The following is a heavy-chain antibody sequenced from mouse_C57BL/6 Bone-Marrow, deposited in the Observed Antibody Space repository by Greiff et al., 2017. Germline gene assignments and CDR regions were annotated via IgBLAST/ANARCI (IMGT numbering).Heavy chain of an antibody. Sequence: EVQGVESGGGLVKPGGSLKLSCAASGFTFSSYTMSWVRQTPEKRLQWVAAISGGGGNTYYPDSVKGRFTISRDNDKNILYLQMSSLRSEDTALYYWSRQVTTVLATKYFDVWGTGTTVTVS. CDR3: SRQVTTVLATKYFDV. V-gene: IGHV5-9*01. CDR1: GFTFSSYT. CDR2: ISGGGGNT. D-gene: IGHD1-1*01. J-gene: IGHJ1*03.